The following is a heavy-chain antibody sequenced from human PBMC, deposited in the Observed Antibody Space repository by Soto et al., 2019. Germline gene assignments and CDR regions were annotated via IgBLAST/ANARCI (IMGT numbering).Heavy chain of an antibody. Sequence: GGSLRLSCAASGFTFSSYSMNWVRQAPGKGLEWVSSISSSSSYIYYADSVKGRFTISRDNAKNSLYLQMNSLRAEDTAVYYCARDSITRVSSDVPGMDVWGQGTTVTVSS. CDR2: ISSSSSYI. CDR3: ARDSITRVSSDVPGMDV. CDR1: GFTFSSYS. D-gene: IGHD3-16*01. V-gene: IGHV3-21*01. J-gene: IGHJ6*02.